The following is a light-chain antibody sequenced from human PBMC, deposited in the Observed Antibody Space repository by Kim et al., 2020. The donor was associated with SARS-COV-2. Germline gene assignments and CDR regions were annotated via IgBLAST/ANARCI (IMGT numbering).Light chain of an antibody. Sequence: DIQMTQSPSSLSASVGDRVTITCRASQYISRFLNWYHQKPGKAPKLLIYGASSLQSGVPSRFSGSASGTDFTLTISSLQPEDFATYYCQQSYSTRWTFGQGTKVDIK. CDR1: QYISRF. J-gene: IGKJ1*01. V-gene: IGKV1-39*01. CDR3: QQSYSTRWT. CDR2: GAS.